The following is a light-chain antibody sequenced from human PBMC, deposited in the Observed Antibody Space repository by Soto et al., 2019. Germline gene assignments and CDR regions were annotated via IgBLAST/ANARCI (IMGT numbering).Light chain of an antibody. V-gene: IGLV1-44*01. CDR3: AVWDDSLSGMV. CDR2: NNN. J-gene: IGLJ2*01. CDR1: SSNIETNT. Sequence: QSALTQPPSASGTPGQRVTISCSGSSSNIETNTVDWYQHLPGTAPKVLIFNNNQRPSGVPDRFSGSKSGTSASVAISGLQSEDEADYYCAVWDDSLSGMVFGGGTKLTVL.